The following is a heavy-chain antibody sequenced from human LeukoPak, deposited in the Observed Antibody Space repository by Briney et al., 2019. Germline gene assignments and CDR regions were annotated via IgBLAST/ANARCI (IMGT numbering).Heavy chain of an antibody. Sequence: PGGSLRLSCAASGFTFSSYGMHWVRQAPGKGLEWVAVIWYDGSNKYYADSVKGRFTISRDNSKNTLYLQMNSLRAEDTAVYYCARDVGYLDWLPPMDVWGQGTTVTVSS. CDR1: GFTFSSYG. CDR3: ARDVGYLDWLPPMDV. J-gene: IGHJ6*02. D-gene: IGHD3-9*01. CDR2: IWYDGSNK. V-gene: IGHV3-33*01.